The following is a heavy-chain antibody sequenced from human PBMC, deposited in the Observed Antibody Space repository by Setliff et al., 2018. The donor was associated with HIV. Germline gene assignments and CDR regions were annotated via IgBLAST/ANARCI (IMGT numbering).Heavy chain of an antibody. J-gene: IGHJ6*03. Sequence: SETLSLTCTVSGGSISSGSYYWGWIRQPPGKGLEWIGYIYYSGSTKYNPSLKSRVTVSVDTSKNQFSLKLSSVTAADAALYYCARSSYTISFYYFYMDVWGKGTTVTVSS. CDR2: IYYSGST. CDR1: GGSISSGSYY. CDR3: ARSSYTISFYYFYMDV. D-gene: IGHD3-10*01. V-gene: IGHV4-61*01.